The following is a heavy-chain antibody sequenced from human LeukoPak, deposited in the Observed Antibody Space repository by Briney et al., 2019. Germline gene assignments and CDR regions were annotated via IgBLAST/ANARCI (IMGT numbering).Heavy chain of an antibody. CDR3: SKDLQTGPSCFDY. J-gene: IGHJ4*02. V-gene: IGHV3-23*01. CDR2: INDNGSTT. CDR1: GFTFITYA. D-gene: IGHD2-15*01. Sequence: PGGSLSLSCAASGFTFITYAMTWVRQAPGKGLEWVSGINDNGSTTFYAPTVKGRVTNTRNNPKNTLYLQMNGLRAEDTAVYYCSKDLQTGPSCFDYWGQGTLVTVSS.